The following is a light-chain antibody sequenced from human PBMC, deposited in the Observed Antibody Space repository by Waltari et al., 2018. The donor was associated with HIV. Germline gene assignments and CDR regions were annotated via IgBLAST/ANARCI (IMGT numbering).Light chain of an antibody. CDR1: SSDVGGYNY. CDR3: SSYAGSNNV. J-gene: IGLJ1*01. CDR2: EVS. Sequence: QSALTQPPSASGSPGQSVTISCTGTSSDVGGYNYVSWYQQHPGKAPKLMIYEVSKRPSGVPDRFSGSKSCNTASLTVSGLQAEDEADYYCSSYAGSNNVFGTGTKVTVL. V-gene: IGLV2-8*01.